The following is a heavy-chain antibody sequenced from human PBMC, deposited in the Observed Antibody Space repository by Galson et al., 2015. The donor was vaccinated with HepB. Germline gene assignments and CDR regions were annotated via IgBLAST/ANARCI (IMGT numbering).Heavy chain of an antibody. D-gene: IGHD5-12*01. CDR1: GGTFSSYA. CDR3: ARCIVATTYYYYYYMDV. J-gene: IGHJ6*03. V-gene: IGHV1-69*10. CDR2: IIPILGIA. Sequence: SVKVSCKASGGTFSSYAISWVRQAPGQGLEWMGGIIPILGIANYAQKFQGRVTITADKSTSTAYMELSSLRSEDTAVYYCARCIVATTYYYYYYMDVWGKGTTVTVSS.